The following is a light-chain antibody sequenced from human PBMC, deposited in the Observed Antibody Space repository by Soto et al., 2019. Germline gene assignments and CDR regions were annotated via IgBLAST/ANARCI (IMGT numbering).Light chain of an antibody. CDR3: STWDKNLGGPV. CDR2: KNN. CDR1: NSNIGSNY. V-gene: IGLV1-47*01. Sequence: QSVLSQPPSASEAPGQRITISCTANNSNIGSNYLHCYHQFPGVAPKHLIYKNNQQPSAVPDRFSGGNSGTTASLAISGLRSEDGADYYCSTWDKNLGGPVFGGGTKVTVL. J-gene: IGLJ3*02.